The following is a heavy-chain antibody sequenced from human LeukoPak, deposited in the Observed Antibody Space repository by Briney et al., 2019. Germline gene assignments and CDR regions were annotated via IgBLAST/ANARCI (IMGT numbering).Heavy chain of an antibody. D-gene: IGHD2-8*02. J-gene: IGHJ3*02. CDR2: IVVGSGNT. CDR3: AAVPNANAWYWDDAFDI. CDR1: GFTFTTSA. V-gene: IGHV1-58*01. Sequence: GTSVKVSCKASGFTFTTSAVQWVRQARGQRLEWIGRIVVGSGNTDHAQKFQGRLTITRDISTSTAYMELSSLTSDDTAVYYCAAVPNANAWYWDDAFDIWGQGTMVTVSP.